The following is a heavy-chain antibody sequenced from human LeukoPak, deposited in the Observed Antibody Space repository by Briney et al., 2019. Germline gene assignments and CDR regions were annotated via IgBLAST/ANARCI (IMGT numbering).Heavy chain of an antibody. J-gene: IGHJ4*02. V-gene: IGHV4-59*01. Sequence: SETLSLTCTVSGGSISSYYWSWIRQPPGKGLEWIGYIYYSGSTNYNPSLKSRVTISVDTSKNQFSLKLSSVTAADTAVYYCAKGRGAGFSWGQGNLVTVSS. D-gene: IGHD1-26*01. CDR1: GGSISSYY. CDR3: AKGRGAGFS. CDR2: IYYSGST.